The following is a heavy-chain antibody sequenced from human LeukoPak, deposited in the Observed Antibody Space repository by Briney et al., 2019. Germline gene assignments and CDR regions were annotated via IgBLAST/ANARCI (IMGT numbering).Heavy chain of an antibody. CDR2: INHSGST. V-gene: IGHV4-34*01. D-gene: IGHD4-17*01. CDR1: GGSFSGYY. Sequence: SETLSLTCAVYGGSFSGYYWSWIRQPPGKGLEWIGEINHSGSTNYNPSLKSRVTISVDTSKNQFSQKLSSVTAADTAVYYCASYGAGREFDYWGQGTLVTVSS. J-gene: IGHJ4*02. CDR3: ASYGAGREFDY.